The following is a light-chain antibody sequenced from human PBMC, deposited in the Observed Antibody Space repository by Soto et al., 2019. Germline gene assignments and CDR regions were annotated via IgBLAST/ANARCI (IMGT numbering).Light chain of an antibody. V-gene: IGKV3-15*01. CDR3: QQYNNWPWT. Sequence: EIVMTRSPATLSVSRGGVGALCCMASQSISDTIAWYQQRPGQAPRLLIYGASARATGFPARFSGSGSGTDFTLTISSLQSEDFAVYYCQQYNNWPWTFGQGTKVDIK. CDR2: GAS. J-gene: IGKJ1*01. CDR1: QSISDT.